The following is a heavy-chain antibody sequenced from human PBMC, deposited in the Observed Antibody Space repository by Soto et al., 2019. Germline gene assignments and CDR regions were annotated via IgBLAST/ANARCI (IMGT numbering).Heavy chain of an antibody. D-gene: IGHD2-15*01. V-gene: IGHV3-21*01. J-gene: IGHJ4*02. CDR2: ISSSSSYI. CDR1: GFTFSSYS. CDR3: ARDRCSGGSCYMGIMHFDY. Sequence: GGSLRLSCAASGFTFSSYSMNWVRQAPGKGLEWVSSISSSSSYIYYADSVKGRFTISRDNAKNSLYLQMNSLRAEDTAVYYCARDRCSGGSCYMGIMHFDYWGQGTLVTVSS.